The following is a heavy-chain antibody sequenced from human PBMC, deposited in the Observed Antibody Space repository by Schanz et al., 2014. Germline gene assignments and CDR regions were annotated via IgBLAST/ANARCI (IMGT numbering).Heavy chain of an antibody. CDR2: ISAFDDKT. J-gene: IGHJ3*02. V-gene: IGHV1-18*04. D-gene: IGHD3-10*01. CDR3: AKGRFGELSAFDI. Sequence: QVQLVQSGAEVKKPGVSVKVSCKASGYTFTSYYMHWVRQAPGQGLEWMGWISAFDDKTDYAQNFQGRLIMTTDTSTTTVYMELRGLRSDDTAVYYCAKGRFGELSAFDIWGQGTMVTVSS. CDR1: GYTFTSYY.